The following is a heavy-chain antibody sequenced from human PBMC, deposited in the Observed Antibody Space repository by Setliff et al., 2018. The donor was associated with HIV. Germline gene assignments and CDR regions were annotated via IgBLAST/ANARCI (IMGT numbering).Heavy chain of an antibody. Sequence: SETLSLTCTVSGDSISTDYWTWIRQPPGKGLEWIGYIYNSASTSYNPSLKRRVTISVDTSKNQFSLKLSSVTAADTAVYYCARRSPSDYWGQGTLVTVS. J-gene: IGHJ4*02. CDR3: ARRSPSDY. CDR2: IYNSAST. V-gene: IGHV4-4*09. CDR1: GDSISTDY.